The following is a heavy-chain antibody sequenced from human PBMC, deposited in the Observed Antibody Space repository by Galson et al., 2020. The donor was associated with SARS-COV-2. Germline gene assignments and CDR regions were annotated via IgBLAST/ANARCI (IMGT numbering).Heavy chain of an antibody. J-gene: IGHJ3*02. D-gene: IGHD1-26*01. CDR1: GGSISSGGYY. Sequence: SETLSLTCTVSGGSISSGGYYWSWIRQHPGKGLEWIGYIYYSGSNYYNPSHKSRVTISVDTYKNQFSLKLSSVTAANTAVYYSARGSREHNEAFDIWGQGTMVTVSS. V-gene: IGHV4-31*03. CDR3: ARGSREHNEAFDI. CDR2: IYYSGSN.